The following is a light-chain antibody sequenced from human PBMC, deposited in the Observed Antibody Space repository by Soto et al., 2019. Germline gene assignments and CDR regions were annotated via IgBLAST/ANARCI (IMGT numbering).Light chain of an antibody. CDR1: QSISSSY. Sequence: EIVLTQSPGTLSLSPGERATLSCRASQSISSSYLAWYQQKPGQAPRLIIYGASSRATGIPDRFSGSGSGTDFTITISRLEPEDFAVYYCQQLETFGQETKLEIK. CDR2: GAS. V-gene: IGKV3-20*01. J-gene: IGKJ2*01. CDR3: QQLET.